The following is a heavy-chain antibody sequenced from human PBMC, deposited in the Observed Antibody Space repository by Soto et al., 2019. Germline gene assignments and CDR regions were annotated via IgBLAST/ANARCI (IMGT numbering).Heavy chain of an antibody. CDR1: GFTFSSYG. D-gene: IGHD6-13*01. V-gene: IGHV3-33*01. J-gene: IGHJ4*02. CDR2: IWYDGSNK. CDR3: ARGMGEKEQLAAFDY. Sequence: QVQLVESGGGVVQPGRSLRLSCAASGFTFSSYGMHWVRQAPGKGLEWVAVIWYDGSNKYYADSVKGRFTISRDNSKNTLDLQMNSVRAEDTAVYYCARGMGEKEQLAAFDYWGQGTLVTVSS.